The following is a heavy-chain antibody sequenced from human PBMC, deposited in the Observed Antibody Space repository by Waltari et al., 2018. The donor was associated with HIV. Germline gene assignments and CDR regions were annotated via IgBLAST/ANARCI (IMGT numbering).Heavy chain of an antibody. CDR3: ARGPKLAANWYFDL. CDR2: IIPIFGTP. Sequence: QVQLVQSGAEVKKPGSSVKVSCKASGDTFSSHAVSWVRQAPGQGLEWMGVIIPIFGTPNYAQKFQGRVTITADESTSTVYMEPSSLRSDDTAVYYCARGPKLAANWYFDLWGRGTLVSVSS. CDR1: GDTFSSHA. V-gene: IGHV1-69*01. J-gene: IGHJ2*01. D-gene: IGHD6-13*01.